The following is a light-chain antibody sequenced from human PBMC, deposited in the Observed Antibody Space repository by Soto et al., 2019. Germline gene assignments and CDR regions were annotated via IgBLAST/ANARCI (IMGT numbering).Light chain of an antibody. V-gene: IGKV3-20*01. CDR3: QQYGSSPRT. J-gene: IGKJ1*01. CDR1: QSVSSSY. CDR2: GAS. Sequence: EIVLTQSPGTLSLSPGERATLSCRASQSVSSSYLGWYQQKPGQAPMLLIYGASSRATGIPDRFSGSGSGTDITLTISRLEPEDFAVYYCQQYGSSPRTFGQGTKVEIK.